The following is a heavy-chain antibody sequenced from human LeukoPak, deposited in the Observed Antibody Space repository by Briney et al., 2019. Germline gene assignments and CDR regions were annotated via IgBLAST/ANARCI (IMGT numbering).Heavy chain of an antibody. CDR2: ISGSGDHT. J-gene: IGHJ3*02. CDR1: GFTFSSYT. CDR3: ARLGRGGGDDIHAFDI. Sequence: GGSLRLSCAASGFTFSSYTMSWVRQAPGKGLEWVSAISGSGDHTYYADSVKGRFTISRDNSKNTLYLQMNSLRAEDTAVYYCARLGRGGGDDIHAFDIWGQGTMVTVSS. D-gene: IGHD2-21*01. V-gene: IGHV3-23*01.